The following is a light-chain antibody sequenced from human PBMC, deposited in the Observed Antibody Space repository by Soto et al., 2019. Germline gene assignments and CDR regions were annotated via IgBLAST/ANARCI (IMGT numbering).Light chain of an antibody. J-gene: IGKJ1*01. CDR3: QQRSNWPPRT. CDR2: DAS. CDR1: QSVSSY. V-gene: IGKV3-11*01. Sequence: EIVLTQSPATLSLSPGERATLSCRASQSVSSYLACYQQNPGQAPRLLIYDASNRATAIPARFSGSGSGTDFTLTINSLEPEDFVVYYCQQRSNWPPRTFGQGTKVEIK.